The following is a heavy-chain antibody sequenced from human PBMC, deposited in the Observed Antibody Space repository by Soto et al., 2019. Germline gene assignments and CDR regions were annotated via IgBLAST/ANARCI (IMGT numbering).Heavy chain of an antibody. V-gene: IGHV3-21*01. J-gene: IGHJ6*02. CDR3: ARDPAVGANDYCYGMEV. Sequence: GGSLRLSCAASGFTFSSYSMNWVRQAPGKGLEWVSSISSSSSYIYYADSVKGRFTISRDNAKNSLYLQMNSLRAEDTAVYYCARDPAVGANDYCYGMEVWGQGTTVTVSS. D-gene: IGHD1-26*01. CDR2: ISSSSSYI. CDR1: GFTFSSYS.